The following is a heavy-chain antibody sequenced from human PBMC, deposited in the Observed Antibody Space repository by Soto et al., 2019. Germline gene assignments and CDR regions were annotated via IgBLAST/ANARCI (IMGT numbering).Heavy chain of an antibody. CDR2: IYYSGGT. CDR3: ARRYGASFDY. J-gene: IGHJ4*02. Sequence: QVQLQESGPGLVKPSETLSLTCTVSGGSISSYYWSWIRQPPGKGLEWIGYIYYSGGTNYNPSLKSRGTISVDTSKNQFSLKLSSVTAADTAVYYCARRYGASFDYGGQGTLVTVSS. V-gene: IGHV4-59*13. D-gene: IGHD4-17*01. CDR1: GGSISSYY.